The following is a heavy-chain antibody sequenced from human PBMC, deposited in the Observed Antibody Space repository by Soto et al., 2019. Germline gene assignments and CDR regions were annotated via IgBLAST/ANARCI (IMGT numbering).Heavy chain of an antibody. V-gene: IGHV3-7*01. Sequence: GSVKGRFTISRDNAKNSLYLQMNSLGAEDTAVYYCARRVTTCAFDIWGQGTMVTVSS. D-gene: IGHD4-17*01. J-gene: IGHJ3*02. CDR3: ARRVTTCAFDI.